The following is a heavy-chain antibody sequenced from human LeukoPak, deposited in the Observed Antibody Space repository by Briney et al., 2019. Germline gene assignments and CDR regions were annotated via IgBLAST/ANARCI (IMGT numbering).Heavy chain of an antibody. Sequence: PGRSLRLSCAASGFTFSSYSMNWVRQAPGKGLEWVSSISSSSSYIYYADSVKGRFTISRDDAKNSLYLQMNSLRAEDTAVYYCARDGGYCSSTSCYALSDYWGQGTLVAVSS. V-gene: IGHV3-21*01. D-gene: IGHD2-2*03. J-gene: IGHJ4*02. CDR3: ARDGGYCSSTSCYALSDY. CDR2: ISSSSSYI. CDR1: GFTFSSYS.